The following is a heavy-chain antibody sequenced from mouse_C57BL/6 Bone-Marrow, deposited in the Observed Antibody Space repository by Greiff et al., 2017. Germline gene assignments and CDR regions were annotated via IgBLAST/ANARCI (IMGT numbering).Heavy chain of an antibody. J-gene: IGHJ4*01. CDR3: ARPAYYYGSSYGYAMDY. Sequence: QVQLQQPGAELVMPGASVKLSCKASGYTFTSYWMHWVKQRPGQALNWTGELDPSVSFTNYNQKFKGKSTLTVDKSSSTAYMQLSSLTSEDSAVYYCARPAYYYGSSYGYAMDYWGQGTSVTVSS. V-gene: IGHV1-69*01. D-gene: IGHD1-1*01. CDR2: LDPSVSFT. CDR1: GYTFTSYW.